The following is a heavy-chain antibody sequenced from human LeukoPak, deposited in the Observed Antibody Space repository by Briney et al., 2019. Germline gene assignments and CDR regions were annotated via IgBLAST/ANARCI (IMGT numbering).Heavy chain of an antibody. CDR3: AQQVGYCSSGNCYFTY. J-gene: IGHJ1*01. CDR1: GFSFNSYA. D-gene: IGHD2-15*01. Sequence: GGSLGLSCAASGFSFNSYAMSWVRHVPGKGLEWVSAINNDGDSTYSADSVKGRFTVSRDNSKNTLYLQMNSLRAEDAAVYYCAQQVGYCSSGNCYFTYWGQGTLVTVSS. CDR2: INNDGDST. V-gene: IGHV3-23*01.